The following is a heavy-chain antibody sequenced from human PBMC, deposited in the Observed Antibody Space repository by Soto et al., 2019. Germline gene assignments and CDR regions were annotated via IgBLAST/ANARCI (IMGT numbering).Heavy chain of an antibody. D-gene: IGHD5-12*01. J-gene: IGHJ5*02. CDR1: GYTFCTYD. CDR2: ISTYSGDT. V-gene: IGHV1-18*01. Sequence: ASVKVSCKASGYTFCTYDLSWVRQAPGQGLEWMGWISTYSGDTKYAQKFQGRVTMTTDASTTTAYLELRSLRSDDTAVYYCARHHGPTTSENWFDPWGQGTLVTVSS. CDR3: ARHHGPTTSENWFDP.